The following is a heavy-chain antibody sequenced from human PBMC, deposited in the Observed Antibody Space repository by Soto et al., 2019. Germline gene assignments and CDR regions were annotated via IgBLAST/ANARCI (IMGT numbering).Heavy chain of an antibody. CDR2: MSGSGDRS. CDR3: AKALYSDYELTTFDY. J-gene: IGHJ4*02. V-gene: IGHV3-23*01. Sequence: EVQLLESGGGLEQPGNFLRLSCAASGFTFSSYGMSWVRQAPGKGLEWVSAMSGSGDRSYYTESVKGRFIISRDNSKSTLYLHMSNLRGEDTAVYYCAKALYSDYELTTFDYWGQGSLVTVSS. CDR1: GFTFSSYG. D-gene: IGHD4-17*01.